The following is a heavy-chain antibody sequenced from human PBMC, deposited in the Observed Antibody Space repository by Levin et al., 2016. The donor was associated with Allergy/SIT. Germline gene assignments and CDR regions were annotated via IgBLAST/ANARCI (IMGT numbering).Heavy chain of an antibody. J-gene: IGHJ3*02. Sequence: SETLSLTCAVYGGSFSGYYWSWIRQPPGKGLEWIGEINHSGSTNYNPSLKSRVTISVDTSKNQFSLKLSSVTAADTAVYYCARAGSQLWLRDAFDIWGQGTMVTVSS. CDR2: INHSGST. D-gene: IGHD5-18*01. V-gene: IGHV4-34*01. CDR1: GGSFSGYY. CDR3: ARAGSQLWLRDAFDI.